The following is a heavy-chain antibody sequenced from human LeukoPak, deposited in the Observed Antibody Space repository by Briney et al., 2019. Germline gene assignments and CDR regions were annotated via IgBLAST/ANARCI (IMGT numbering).Heavy chain of an antibody. CDR1: GFTFSRHD. D-gene: IGHD6-19*01. J-gene: IGHJ3*02. V-gene: IGHV3-30*03. CDR3: AREYSSGWHDAFDI. CDR2: ISYDGSNK. Sequence: GGSLRLSCVASGFTFSRHDMNWVRQAPGKGLEWVAVISYDGSNKYYADSVKGRFTISRDNSKNTLYLQMNSLRTEDTAVYYCAREYSSGWHDAFDIWGQGTMVTVSS.